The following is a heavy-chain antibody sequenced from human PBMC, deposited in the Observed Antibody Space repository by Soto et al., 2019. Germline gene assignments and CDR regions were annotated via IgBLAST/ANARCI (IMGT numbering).Heavy chain of an antibody. D-gene: IGHD2-2*01. V-gene: IGHV1-58*02. CDR3: ARSKFYLGYCSSTSCSSTFDP. CDR2: IVVVSGNA. J-gene: IGHJ5*02. Sequence: SVKVSCKASGFTFTSSAMQWVRQARGQRLEWIGRIVVVSGNANYAQKFQGRVTITADKSTSTAYMELSGLRSEDTAVYYCARSKFYLGYCSSTSCSSTFDPWGQGTLVTVSS. CDR1: GFTFTSSA.